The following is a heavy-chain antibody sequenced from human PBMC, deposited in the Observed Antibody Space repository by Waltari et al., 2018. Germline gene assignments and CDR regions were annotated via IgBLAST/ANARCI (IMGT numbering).Heavy chain of an antibody. CDR1: GGTFSSYA. D-gene: IGHD3-10*01. J-gene: IGHJ5*02. CDR3: ASNTMVKGVIPYNWFDP. V-gene: IGHV1-69*10. Sequence: QVQLVQSGAELKKPGSSVKVSCKASGGTFSSYAISWVRQAPGQGLEWMGGISPPLGIAHYAQNFQGRVTITADKSTRIAYMERRSLRSEDTAVYYCASNTMVKGVIPYNWFDPWGQGTLVTVSS. CDR2: ISPPLGIA.